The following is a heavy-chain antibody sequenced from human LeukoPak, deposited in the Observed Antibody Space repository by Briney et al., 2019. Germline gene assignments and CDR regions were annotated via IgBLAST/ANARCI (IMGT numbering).Heavy chain of an antibody. D-gene: IGHD3-3*01. V-gene: IGHV3-9*01. CDR2: ISWNSGSI. CDR3: AKGITIFGVVTHDAFDI. CDR1: GFTFSNSA. J-gene: IGHJ3*02. Sequence: GGSLRLSCAASGFTFSNSAMNWVRQAPGKGLEWVSGISWNSGSIGYADSVKGRFTISRDNAKNSLYLQMNSLRAEDTALYYCAKGITIFGVVTHDAFDIWGQGTMVTVSS.